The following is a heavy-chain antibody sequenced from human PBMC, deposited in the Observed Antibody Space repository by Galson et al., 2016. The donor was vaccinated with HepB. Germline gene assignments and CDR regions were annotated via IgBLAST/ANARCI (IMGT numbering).Heavy chain of an antibody. CDR3: PWASIIPGARMIFDP. CDR1: GASISDSNW. CDR2: IYHTGTS. Sequence: SETLSLTCAVSGASISDSNWWTWVRQVPGKGLEWIGEIYHTGTSNNNPFLSSRFALSVDKSRNQFSLNPTSVTAADTAVYYCPWASIIPGARMIFDPWGQGTLVTGSS. J-gene: IGHJ5*02. D-gene: IGHD2-2*01. V-gene: IGHV4-4*02.